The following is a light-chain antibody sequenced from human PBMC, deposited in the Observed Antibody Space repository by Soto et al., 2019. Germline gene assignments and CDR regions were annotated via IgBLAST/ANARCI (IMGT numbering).Light chain of an antibody. J-gene: IGKJ1*01. V-gene: IGKV1-27*01. CDR2: AAS. CDR1: QGISNY. Sequence: DVQMTQSPSSLSASVGDRVTITCRASQGISNYLAWYQQEPGKVPKLLIYAASTLQSGVPSRFSGSGSGTEFTLTISSLQPEDVATYYCQKYNSAPRTFGQGTKVEIK. CDR3: QKYNSAPRT.